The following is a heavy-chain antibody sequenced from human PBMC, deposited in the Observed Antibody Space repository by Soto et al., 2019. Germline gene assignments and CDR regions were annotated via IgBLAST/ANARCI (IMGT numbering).Heavy chain of an antibody. V-gene: IGHV1-18*01. CDR3: ARVRGGHIVVVVAATGDDAFVI. J-gene: IGHJ3*02. CDR1: GYTFTSYG. D-gene: IGHD2-15*01. CDR2: ISAYNGNT. Sequence: QVQLVQSGAEVKKPGASVKVSCKASGYTFTSYGISWVRQAPGQGLEWMGWISAYNGNTNYAQKLQGRVTMTTDTPTSTAYMGLWGLSSDDPAVYYGARVRGGHIVVVVAATGDDAFVIWGQGTMVTVSS.